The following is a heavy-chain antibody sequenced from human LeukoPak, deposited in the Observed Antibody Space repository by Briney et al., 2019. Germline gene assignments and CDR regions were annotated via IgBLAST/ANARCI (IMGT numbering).Heavy chain of an antibody. CDR2: ISSSSSYI. CDR3: AIDRGGGWFGDYEGYFDY. J-gene: IGHJ4*02. Sequence: GGSLRLSCAASGFTFSSYSMNWVRQAPGKGLEWVSSISSSSSYIYYADSVKGRFTISRDNAKNSLYLQMNSLRAEDTAVYYCAIDRGGGWFGDYEGYFDYWGQGTLVTVSS. D-gene: IGHD3-10*01. V-gene: IGHV3-21*01. CDR1: GFTFSSYS.